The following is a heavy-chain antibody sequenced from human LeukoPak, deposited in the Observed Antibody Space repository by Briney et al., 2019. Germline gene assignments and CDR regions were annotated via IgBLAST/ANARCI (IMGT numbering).Heavy chain of an antibody. CDR2: MNPNSGNT. CDR1: GYTFTSYD. Sequence: ASVKVSCKASGYTFTSYDINWVRQATGQGLEWMGWMNPNSGNTGYAQKFQGRVTMTRNTSISTAYMELSSLRSEDTAVYYCARGRPIQIWLRWPISLVNNDGDYWGQGTLVTVSS. V-gene: IGHV1-8*01. J-gene: IGHJ4*02. CDR3: ARGRPIQIWLRWPISLVNNDGDY. D-gene: IGHD5-18*01.